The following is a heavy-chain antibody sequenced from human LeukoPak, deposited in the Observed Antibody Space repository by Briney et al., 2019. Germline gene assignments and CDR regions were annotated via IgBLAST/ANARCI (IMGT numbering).Heavy chain of an antibody. CDR2: ISSSSSYI. Sequence: GGSLRLSCAASGFTVSSNYMSWVRQAPGKGLEWVSSISSSSSYIYYADSVKGRFTISRDNAKNSLYLQMNSLRAEDTAVYYCAREVYDYGDYVFDYWGQGTLVTVSS. J-gene: IGHJ4*02. CDR3: AREVYDYGDYVFDY. D-gene: IGHD4-17*01. CDR1: GFTVSSNY. V-gene: IGHV3-21*01.